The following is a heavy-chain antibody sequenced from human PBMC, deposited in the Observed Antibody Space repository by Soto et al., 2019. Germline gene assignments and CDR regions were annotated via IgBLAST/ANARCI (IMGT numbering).Heavy chain of an antibody. CDR2: IFPGDAET. V-gene: IGHV5-51*01. Sequence: GESLRISCQGSGYNFATHWIGWVRHKAGKGLEWMGIIFPGDAETRYSPSFQGHITISADKSISIAYLRWSSLKASDTGMYYCATPGGFGMDVWGQGTTVTVSS. CDR3: ATPGGFGMDV. D-gene: IGHD5-12*01. J-gene: IGHJ6*02. CDR1: GYNFATHW.